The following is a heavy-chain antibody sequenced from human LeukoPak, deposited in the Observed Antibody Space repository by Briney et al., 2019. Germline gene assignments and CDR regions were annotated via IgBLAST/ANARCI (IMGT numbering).Heavy chain of an antibody. J-gene: IGHJ4*02. V-gene: IGHV3-30*04. Sequence: PGRSLRLSCAASGFTSSSYAMHWVRQAPGKGLEWVAVISYDGSNKYYADSVKGRFTISRDNSKNTLYLQMNSLRAEDTAVYYCARVTLPSGVRYFDWLLPGDYWGQGTLVTVSS. CDR1: GFTSSSYA. CDR2: ISYDGSNK. CDR3: ARVTLPSGVRYFDWLLPGDY. D-gene: IGHD3-9*01.